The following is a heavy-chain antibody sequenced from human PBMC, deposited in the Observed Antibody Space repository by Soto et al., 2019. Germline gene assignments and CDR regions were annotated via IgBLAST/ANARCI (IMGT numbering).Heavy chain of an antibody. CDR1: GYTFTSYG. CDR3: ARDELDGYCSGGSCSAFNWFDP. Sequence: ASVKVSCKASGYTFTSYGISWVRQAPGQGLEWMGWISAYNGNTNYAQKLQGRVTMTTDTSTSTAYMELRSLRSDDTAVYYCARDELDGYCSGGSCSAFNWFDPWGQGTLVTVSS. D-gene: IGHD2-15*01. J-gene: IGHJ5*02. V-gene: IGHV1-18*01. CDR2: ISAYNGNT.